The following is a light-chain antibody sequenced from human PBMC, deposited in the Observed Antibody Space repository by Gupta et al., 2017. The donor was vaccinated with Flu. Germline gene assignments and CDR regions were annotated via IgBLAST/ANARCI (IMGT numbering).Light chain of an antibody. CDR2: GAS. V-gene: IGKV3-20*01. CDR1: QSVRSSY. CDR3: QHYGSSPPYT. J-gene: IGKJ2*01. Sequence: EIVLTQSPGTLSLSPGERVTLSCRASQSVRSSYLAWYQQKPGQAPRLLIFGASSRATGIPDRFSGSGYGTDFTLTIGRRELEDFAVYYCQHYGSSPPYTFGQGTKLEIK.